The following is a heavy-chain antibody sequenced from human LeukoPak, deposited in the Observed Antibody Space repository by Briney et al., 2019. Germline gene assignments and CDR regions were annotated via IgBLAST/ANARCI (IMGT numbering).Heavy chain of an antibody. Sequence: PGGSLRLSCAASGFTFSSYGMHWVRQAPGKGLEGVAFIRYDGSNKYYADSVKGRFTISRDNSKNTLYLQMNSLRAEDTAVYYCAKVPVIWGYYYYYYMDVWGKGTTVTVSS. CDR3: AKVPVIWGYYYYYYMDV. CDR2: IRYDGSNK. V-gene: IGHV3-30*02. J-gene: IGHJ6*03. CDR1: GFTFSSYG. D-gene: IGHD3-16*01.